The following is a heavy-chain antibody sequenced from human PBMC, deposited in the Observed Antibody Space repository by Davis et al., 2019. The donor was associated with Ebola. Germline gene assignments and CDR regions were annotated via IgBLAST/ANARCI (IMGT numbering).Heavy chain of an antibody. D-gene: IGHD3-16*02. CDR3: ARQGYPRNYYYYGMDV. Sequence: SETLSLTCSVSGGSVSNGLYYWTWIRQPPGKRPEWIGHVYHSGVTTYNPSLKSRVTISVDTSKNQFSLKLSSVTAADTAVYYCARQGYPRNYYYYGMDVWGQGTTVTVSS. V-gene: IGHV4-61*01. J-gene: IGHJ6*02. CDR1: GGSVSNGLYY. CDR2: VYHSGVT.